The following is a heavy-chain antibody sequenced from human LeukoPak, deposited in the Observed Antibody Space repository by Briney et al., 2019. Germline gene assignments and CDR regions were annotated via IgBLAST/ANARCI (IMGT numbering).Heavy chain of an antibody. Sequence: ASVKVSCKVSGYTLTELSMHWVRQAPGEGLEWMGGFDPEDGETIYAQKFQGRVTMTEDTSTDTAYMELSSLRSEDTAVYYCATERLQKDTIFGVVIYTFDYWGQGTLVTVSS. V-gene: IGHV1-24*01. CDR2: FDPEDGET. D-gene: IGHD3-3*01. J-gene: IGHJ4*02. CDR1: GYTLTELS. CDR3: ATERLQKDTIFGVVIYTFDY.